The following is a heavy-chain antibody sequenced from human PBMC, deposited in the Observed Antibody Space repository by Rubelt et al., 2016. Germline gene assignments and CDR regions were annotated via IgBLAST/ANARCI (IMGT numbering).Heavy chain of an antibody. V-gene: IGHV4-39*07. CDR1: GGSISSSSYY. D-gene: IGHD6-6*01. CDR2: IYYCGSS. J-gene: IGHJ4*02. Sequence: QLQLQESGPGLVKPSETLSLTCTVSGGSISSSSYYWGWIRQPPGKGLEWIGCIYYCGSSYYNPSLMSRVTISVDTSKNHVSLKLSSVTAADTAVYYCARVAARPFLLDYWGQGTLVTVSS. CDR3: ARVAARPFLLDY.